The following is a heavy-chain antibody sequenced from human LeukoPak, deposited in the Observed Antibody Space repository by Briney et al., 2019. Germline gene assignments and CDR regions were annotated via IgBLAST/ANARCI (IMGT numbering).Heavy chain of an antibody. CDR3: ARDPFTIFGVIPAFDY. CDR1: GGSISSYY. V-gene: IGHV4-59*12. CDR2: IYYSGST. D-gene: IGHD3-3*01. J-gene: IGHJ4*02. Sequence: SETLSLTCTVSGGSISSYYWSWIRQPPGKGLEWIGYIYYSGSTNYNPSLKSRVTISVDTSKNQFSLKLSSVTAADTAVYYCARDPFTIFGVIPAFDYWGQGTLVTVSS.